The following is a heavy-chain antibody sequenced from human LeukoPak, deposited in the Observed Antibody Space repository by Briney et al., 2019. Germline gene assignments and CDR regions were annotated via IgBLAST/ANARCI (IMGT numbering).Heavy chain of an antibody. CDR1: GYTFTSYA. J-gene: IGHJ6*03. V-gene: IGHV7-4-1*02. D-gene: IGHD1-1*01. CDR2: INTNTGNP. Sequence: ASVKVSCKASGYTFTSYAMNWVRQAPGQGLEWMGWINTNTGNPTYAQGFTGRFVFSLDTSVSTAYLQISSLKAEDTAVYYCAGEGWNDSYYYYYMDVWGKGATVTVSS. CDR3: AGEGWNDSYYYYYMDV.